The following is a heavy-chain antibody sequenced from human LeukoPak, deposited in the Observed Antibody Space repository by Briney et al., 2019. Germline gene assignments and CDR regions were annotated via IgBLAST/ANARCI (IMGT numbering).Heavy chain of an antibody. CDR2: LKQDGSEK. CDR3: ARGPPCREYCSLEFYFDY. CDR1: GFTFSSYW. V-gene: IGHV3-7*05. D-gene: IGHD2/OR15-2a*01. Sequence: GGSLRLSCADSGFTFSSYWMSWVRQAPGKGLEWVANLKQDGSEKYYVDSVKGRFTISRDNAKSSLYLQMNSLRAEDTAVYYCARGPPCREYCSLEFYFDYWGQGTLVTVSS. J-gene: IGHJ4*02.